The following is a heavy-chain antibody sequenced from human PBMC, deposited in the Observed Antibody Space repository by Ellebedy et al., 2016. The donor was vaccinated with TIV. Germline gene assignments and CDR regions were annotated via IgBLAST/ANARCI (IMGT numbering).Heavy chain of an antibody. D-gene: IGHD2-21*01. CDR2: ISGSGGST. CDR3: AKDRRKAYCGGDCYYYFDY. CDR1: GFTFSSYA. V-gene: IGHV3-23*01. J-gene: IGHJ4*02. Sequence: GGSLRLXXAASGFTFSSYAMSWVRQAPGKGLEWVSAISGSGGSTYYADSVKGRFTISRDNSKNTLYLQMNSLRAEDTAVYYCAKDRRKAYCGGDCYYYFDYWGQGTLVTVSS.